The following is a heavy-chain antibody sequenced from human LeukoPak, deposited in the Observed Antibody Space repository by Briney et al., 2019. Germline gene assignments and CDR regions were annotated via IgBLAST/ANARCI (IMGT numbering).Heavy chain of an antibody. CDR1: GFTVSSNY. Sequence: GSLRLSCAASGFTVSSNYMRWIRQPPGKGLEWIGEINHSGSTNYNPSLKSRVTISVDTSKNQFSLKLSSVTAADTAVYYCARGAPINSIFGVVIMRYGMDVWGQGTTVTVSS. D-gene: IGHD3-3*01. V-gene: IGHV4-34*01. CDR3: ARGAPINSIFGVVIMRYGMDV. CDR2: INHSGST. J-gene: IGHJ6*02.